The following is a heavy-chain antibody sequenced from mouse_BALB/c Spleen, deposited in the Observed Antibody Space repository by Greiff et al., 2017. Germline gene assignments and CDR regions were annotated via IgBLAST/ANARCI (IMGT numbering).Heavy chain of an antibody. CDR3: ARELDYYAMDY. Sequence: EVKLVESGGGLVKPGGSLKLSCAASGFTFSSYAMSWVRQTPEKRLEWVASISSGGSYTYYPDTVTGRFTISRDNAKNTLYLEMSSLRSEDTAMYYCARELDYYAMDYWGQGTSVTVSS. CDR2: ISSGGSYT. J-gene: IGHJ4*01. V-gene: IGHV5-9-4*01. CDR1: GFTFSSYA.